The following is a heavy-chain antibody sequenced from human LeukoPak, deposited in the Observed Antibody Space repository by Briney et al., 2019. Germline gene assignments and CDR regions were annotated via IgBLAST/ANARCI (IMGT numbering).Heavy chain of an antibody. Sequence: GGSLRLSCVASGFTFSTYWMSWVRQAPGKGLEWVANIYQDGSEKYYVDSVEGRFTVSRDNAKNSLYLQMNSLRAEDTAVYYCARTTRFYGDYGWYFDLWGRGTLVTVSS. J-gene: IGHJ2*01. CDR1: GFTFSTYW. D-gene: IGHD4-17*01. CDR3: ARTTRFYGDYGWYFDL. V-gene: IGHV3-7*01. CDR2: IYQDGSEK.